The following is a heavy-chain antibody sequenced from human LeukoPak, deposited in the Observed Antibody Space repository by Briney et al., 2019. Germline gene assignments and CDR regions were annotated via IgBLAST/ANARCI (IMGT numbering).Heavy chain of an antibody. CDR3: ARDRGYVRDY. CDR2: IYYSGST. D-gene: IGHD5-18*01. Sequence: SETLSLTCTVSGGSISSYYWSWIRQPPGKGLEWIGYIYYSGSTSYNPSLKSRVTISVDTSKNQFSLKLSSVTAADTAVYYCARDRGYVRDYWGQGTLVTVSS. CDR1: GGSISSYY. J-gene: IGHJ4*02. V-gene: IGHV4-30-4*01.